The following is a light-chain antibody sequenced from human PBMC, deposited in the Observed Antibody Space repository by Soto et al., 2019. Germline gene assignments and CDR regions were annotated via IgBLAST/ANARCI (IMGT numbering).Light chain of an antibody. J-gene: IGKJ4*01. CDR2: AES. Sequence: DIQMTQSPSSLSASVGDRITITCRGSKGVSNFLAWFQLKPGKAPKSLIYAESSLQSGVPSRFSRSGSGTDFTLTISSLQPEDFATYYCQQYLIHPLTFGGGTKVEIK. V-gene: IGKV1-16*01. CDR3: QQYLIHPLT. CDR1: KGVSNF.